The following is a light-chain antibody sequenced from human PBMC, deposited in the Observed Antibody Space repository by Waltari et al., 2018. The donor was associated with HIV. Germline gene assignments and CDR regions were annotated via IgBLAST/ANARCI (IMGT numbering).Light chain of an antibody. CDR2: QDS. CDR3: QAWDSSTYV. V-gene: IGLV3-1*01. CDR1: QSGEKY. J-gene: IGLJ1*01. Sequence: SYELPQPPSVSVSPGQTATISCYGDQSGEKYVCWYQQRPGQSPVLVIYQDSKRPSGIPERFSGSNSGNTATLTISGTQAMDEADYFCQAWDSSTYVFGPGTKVTVL.